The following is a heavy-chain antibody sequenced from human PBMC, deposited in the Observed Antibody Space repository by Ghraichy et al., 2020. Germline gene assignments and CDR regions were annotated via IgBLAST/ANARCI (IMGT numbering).Heavy chain of an antibody. CDR3: ASSGWYFVEQH. J-gene: IGHJ1*01. V-gene: IGHV4-61*01. CDR1: GGSVSSGSYY. D-gene: IGHD6-19*01. CDR2: IYYSGST. Sequence: SETLSLTCTVSGGSVSSGSYYWSWIRQPPGKGLEWIGYIYYSGSTNYNPSLKSRVTISVDTSKNQFSLKLSSVTAADTAVYYCASSGWYFVEQHWGQGTLVTVSS.